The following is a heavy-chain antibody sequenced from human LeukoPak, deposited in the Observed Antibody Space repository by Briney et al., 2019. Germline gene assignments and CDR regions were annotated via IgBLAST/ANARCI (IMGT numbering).Heavy chain of an antibody. D-gene: IGHD3-10*01. CDR1: GFTFSSYG. CDR2: ISSSSSYI. V-gene: IGHV3-21*01. Sequence: GGSLRLSCAASGFTFSSYGMHWVRQAPGKGLEWVSSISSSSSYIYYADSVKGRFTISRDNAKNSLYLQMNSLRAEDTAVYYCARDSVTMVRGVHPDYWGQGTLVTVSS. CDR3: ARDSVTMVRGVHPDY. J-gene: IGHJ4*02.